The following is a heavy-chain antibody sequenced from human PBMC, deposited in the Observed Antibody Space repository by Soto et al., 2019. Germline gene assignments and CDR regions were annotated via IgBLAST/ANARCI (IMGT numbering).Heavy chain of an antibody. D-gene: IGHD2-21*02. J-gene: IGHJ4*02. Sequence: QVQLVQSGAEVKKPGASVKVSCKASGYTVTRHYMHWVRQAPGQGLEWMGIIDPSGGSTTYAQKFQDRVTMTTDMSTRTVYMELSSLRSDDTAIYYCTRGSTVVTLDYFDSWGQGTLVNVSS. V-gene: IGHV1-46*03. CDR2: IDPSGGST. CDR3: TRGSTVVTLDYFDS. CDR1: GYTVTRHY.